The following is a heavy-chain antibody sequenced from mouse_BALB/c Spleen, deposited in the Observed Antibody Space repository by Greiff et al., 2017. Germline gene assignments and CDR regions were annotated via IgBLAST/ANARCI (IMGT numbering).Heavy chain of an antibody. CDR1: GFSLTDYG. CDR3: AKPFYYGSSDYYAMDY. J-gene: IGHJ4*01. CDR2: IWGGGST. D-gene: IGHD1-1*01. V-gene: IGHV2-6-5*01. Sequence: VQLQQSGPGLVAPSQSLSITCTVSGFSLTDYGVSWIRQPPGKGLEWLGVIWGGGSTYYNSALKSRLSISKDNSKSQVFLKMNSLQTDDTAMYYCAKPFYYGSSDYYAMDYWGQGTSVTVSS.